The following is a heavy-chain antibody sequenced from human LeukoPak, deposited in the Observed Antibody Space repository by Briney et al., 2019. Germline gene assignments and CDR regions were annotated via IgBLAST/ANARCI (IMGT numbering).Heavy chain of an antibody. CDR3: ARDRGSYFDY. Sequence: SETLSLTCTVSGGSISSYYWSWIRQPPGKGLEWIGYIYYSGSTNYNPSLKSRVTISVDTSKNQFTLKLSSVTAADTAVYYCARDRGSYFDYWGQGTLVTVSS. CDR1: GGSISSYY. J-gene: IGHJ4*02. V-gene: IGHV4-59*01. D-gene: IGHD2-15*01. CDR2: IYYSGST.